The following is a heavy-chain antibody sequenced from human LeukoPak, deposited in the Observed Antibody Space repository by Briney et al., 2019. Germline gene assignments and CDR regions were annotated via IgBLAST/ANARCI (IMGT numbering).Heavy chain of an antibody. D-gene: IGHD6-13*01. J-gene: IGHJ6*03. CDR3: ARVVAAAGSYYYYYMDV. CDR1: GGTFSSYA. Sequence: SVKVSCKASGGTFSSYAISWVRQAPGQGLEWMGGIIPIFGTVNYAQKFQGRVMITTDESTSTAYMELSSLRPEDTAVYYCARVVAAAGSYYYYYMDVWGKGTTVTVSS. CDR2: IIPIFGTV. V-gene: IGHV1-69*05.